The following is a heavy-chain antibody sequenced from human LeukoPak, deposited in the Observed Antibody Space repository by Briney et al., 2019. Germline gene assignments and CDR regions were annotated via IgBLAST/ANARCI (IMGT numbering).Heavy chain of an antibody. CDR2: IHTSGST. Sequence: SETLSLTCTVSGGSISSYYWSWIRQPAGKGLEWIGRIHTSGSTNYNPSLKSRVTMSVDTSKNQFSLKLSSVTAADTAVYYCARGFGVGKNYYYYYMDVWGKGTTVTVSS. CDR1: GGSISSYY. J-gene: IGHJ6*03. D-gene: IGHD3-3*01. CDR3: ARGFGVGKNYYYYYMDV. V-gene: IGHV4-4*07.